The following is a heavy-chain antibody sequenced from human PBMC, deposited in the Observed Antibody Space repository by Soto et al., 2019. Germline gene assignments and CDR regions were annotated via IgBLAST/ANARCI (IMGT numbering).Heavy chain of an antibody. CDR3: AKEGPITNWYFAY. CDR2: ISYDGNVA. D-gene: IGHD1-1*01. J-gene: IGHJ4*02. CDR1: GFTFSSYG. V-gene: IGHV3-30*18. Sequence: QVQLVESGGGVVQPGRSLRLSCAASGFTFSSYGMHWVRQAPGKGLEWVTVISYDGNVAYYADSVKGRFTISRDNSKNTLYRQMNSLRTEDTAMYYCAKEGPITNWYFAYWGQGTLVTVSS.